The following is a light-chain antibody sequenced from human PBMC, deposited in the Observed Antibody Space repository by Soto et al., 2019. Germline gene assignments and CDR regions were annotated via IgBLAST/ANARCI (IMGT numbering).Light chain of an antibody. V-gene: IGLV1-40*01. CDR2: DNT. CDR1: SSNIGAAYD. Sequence: QSVLTQPPSVSGTPGQRVTISCTGSSSNIGAAYDVHWYQHLPGTAPRLLIYDNTNRPSGVPDRFSGSKSGASASLAITGLQAEDEADYNCESYDSSLSASVFGGGTKLTVL. CDR3: ESYDSSLSASV. J-gene: IGLJ2*01.